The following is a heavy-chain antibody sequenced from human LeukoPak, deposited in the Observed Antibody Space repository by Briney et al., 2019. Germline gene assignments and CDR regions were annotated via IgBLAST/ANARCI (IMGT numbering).Heavy chain of an antibody. J-gene: IGHJ4*02. D-gene: IGHD2-2*01. V-gene: IGHV3-23*01. CDR1: GFTFTNFA. CDR3: AKDGRYCSSTSCYNANFDY. CDR2: MGPSGDT. Sequence: PGGSLRLSCAGSGFTFTNFAMTWVRQAPGKGLEWVSSMGPSGDTYYVDSVKGRFSISRDASKNTMYLQMSTLRADDTAVYYCAKDGRYCSSTSCYNANFDYWGQGTLVTVSS.